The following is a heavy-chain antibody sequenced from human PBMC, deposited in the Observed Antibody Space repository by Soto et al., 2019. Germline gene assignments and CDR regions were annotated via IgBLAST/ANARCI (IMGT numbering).Heavy chain of an antibody. D-gene: IGHD3-22*01. J-gene: IGHJ4*02. V-gene: IGHV3-48*03. CDR2: ISTSGNTI. CDR3: ARDIDYYDGSGYQDH. Sequence: AXESLVLSFAASGFTFSSYEMNGVRQAPGKGLEWVSYISTSGNTIHYADSVKGRFTISRDNAKNSPYLQMNSLRAEDTAAYYCARDIDYYDGSGYQDHWGQGTLVTVSS. CDR1: GFTFSSYE.